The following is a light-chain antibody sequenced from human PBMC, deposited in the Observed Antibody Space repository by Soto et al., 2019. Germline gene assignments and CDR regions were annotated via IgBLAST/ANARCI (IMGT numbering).Light chain of an antibody. CDR1: QTVSITY. CDR3: QQYGSSPTIT. V-gene: IGKV3-20*01. CDR2: GAS. Sequence: VLTQSPGTLSLSPGESSTLSCRASQTVSITYLTWYQQKPGQAPRLLIFGASKRATGIPDRFSGSGSGRDFTLTISRLEPEDFAVYYCQQYGSSPTITFGQGTRLEI. J-gene: IGKJ5*01.